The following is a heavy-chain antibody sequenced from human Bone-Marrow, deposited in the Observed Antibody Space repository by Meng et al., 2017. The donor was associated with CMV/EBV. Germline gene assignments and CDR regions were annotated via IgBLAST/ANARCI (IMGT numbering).Heavy chain of an antibody. CDR1: FSSYA. Sequence: FSSYAMSWVRHAPGKGLEWVSAISGSGGSTYYADSVKGRFTISRDNSKNTLYLQMNSLRAEDTAVYYCAKVEPITIFGVVINHPLDYWGQGTLVTVSS. CDR3: AKVEPITIFGVVINHPLDY. D-gene: IGHD3-3*01. CDR2: ISGSGGST. J-gene: IGHJ4*02. V-gene: IGHV3-23*01.